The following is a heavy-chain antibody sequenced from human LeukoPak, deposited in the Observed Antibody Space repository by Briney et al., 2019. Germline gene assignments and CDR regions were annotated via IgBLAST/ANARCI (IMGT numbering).Heavy chain of an antibody. CDR3: ARGQKVGREIRIDY. D-gene: IGHD1-26*01. J-gene: IGHJ4*02. CDR2: INPNSGGT. Sequence: ASVKVSCKASGYTFTGYYMHWVRQAPGQGLEWMGWINPNSGGTNYAQKFQGRVTMTRDTSISTAYMELSRLRSDDTAVYYCARGQKVGREIRIDYWGQGTLVTVSS. CDR1: GYTFTGYY. V-gene: IGHV1-2*02.